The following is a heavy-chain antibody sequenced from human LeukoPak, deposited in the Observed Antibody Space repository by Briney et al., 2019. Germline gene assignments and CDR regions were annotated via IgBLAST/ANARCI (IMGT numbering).Heavy chain of an antibody. D-gene: IGHD3-10*01. J-gene: IGHJ4*02. Sequence: SVKVSCKASGGTFSSYAISWVRQTPGQGLEWMGRIIPILGIANYAQKFQGRVTITADKSTSTAYMELSSLRSEDTAVYYCARVSRFGELLIDYWGQGTLVTVSS. CDR2: IIPILGIA. CDR1: GGTFSSYA. V-gene: IGHV1-69*04. CDR3: ARVSRFGELLIDY.